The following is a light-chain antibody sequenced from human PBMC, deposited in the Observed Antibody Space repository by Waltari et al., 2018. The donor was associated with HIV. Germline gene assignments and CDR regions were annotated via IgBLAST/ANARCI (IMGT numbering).Light chain of an antibody. CDR2: DVT. Sequence: QSALTQPPSASGSPGQSVTISCTGTSSDVGAYNYVSWFQQHPGKAPKPMIYDVTKRPSGVPGRFSGSKSGNTASLTVSGLQAEDEADYYCASHAGSKDVFGGGTRLTVL. V-gene: IGLV2-8*01. CDR1: SSDVGAYNY. J-gene: IGLJ2*01. CDR3: ASHAGSKDV.